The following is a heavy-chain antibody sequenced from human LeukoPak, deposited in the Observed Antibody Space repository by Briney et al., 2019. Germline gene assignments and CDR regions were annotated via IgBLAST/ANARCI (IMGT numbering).Heavy chain of an antibody. Sequence: SETLSLTCTVSGGSISTYYWSWIRQPPGKGLEWIGYIYYSGSTNYNPSLKSRVTMSVDTSKNQFSLKLSSVTAADTAVYYCARDLGAVAGSDAFDIWGQGTMVTVSS. CDR3: ARDLGAVAGSDAFDI. J-gene: IGHJ3*02. D-gene: IGHD6-19*01. V-gene: IGHV4-59*12. CDR2: IYYSGST. CDR1: GGSISTYY.